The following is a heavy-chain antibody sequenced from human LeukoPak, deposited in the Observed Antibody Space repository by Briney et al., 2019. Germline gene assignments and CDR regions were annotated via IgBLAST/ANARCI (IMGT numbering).Heavy chain of an antibody. CDR1: GGSVSSGSYY. CDR2: IYYSGST. V-gene: IGHV4-61*01. D-gene: IGHD6-13*01. Sequence: SETLSLTCTVSGGSVSSGSYYWSWIRQPPGKGLEWIGYIYYSGSTNYNPSLKSRVTISVDTSKNQFSLKLSSVTAADTAVYYCARESAGLDYWGQGTLVTVSS. CDR3: ARESAGLDY. J-gene: IGHJ4*02.